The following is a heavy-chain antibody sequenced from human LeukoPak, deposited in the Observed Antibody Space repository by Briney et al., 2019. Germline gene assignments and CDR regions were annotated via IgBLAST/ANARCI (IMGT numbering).Heavy chain of an antibody. CDR1: GFTFRTYA. Sequence: PGGSLRLSCAASGFTFRTYAMSWVRQAPGKGLEWVSSISDSGDATYYVDFVKGRFTISRDNPKNTLNLQMSSLRAEDTAVYYCAKDGGAVAGGDFDYWGQGTLVTVSS. J-gene: IGHJ4*02. CDR3: AKDGGAVAGGDFDY. V-gene: IGHV3-23*01. CDR2: ISDSGDAT. D-gene: IGHD6-19*01.